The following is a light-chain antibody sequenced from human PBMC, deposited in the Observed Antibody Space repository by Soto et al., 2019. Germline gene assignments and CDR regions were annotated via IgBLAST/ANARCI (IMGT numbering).Light chain of an antibody. CDR2: EGS. J-gene: IGLJ1*01. CDR1: ISDVGSSGP. CDR3: CSYVGARTYV. Sequence: QSALTQPASVSGAPGQSITISCSGSISDVGSSGPVSWYQHHPGQVPKLIIYEGSRRPSGVSSRFSGSKTGNTASLTITGLQAEDEANYYCCSYVGARTYVFGTGTKVTVL. V-gene: IGLV2-23*01.